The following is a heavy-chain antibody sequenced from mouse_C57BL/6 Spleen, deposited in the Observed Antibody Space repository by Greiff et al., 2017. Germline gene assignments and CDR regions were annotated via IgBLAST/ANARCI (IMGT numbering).Heavy chain of an antibody. V-gene: IGHV1-18*01. CDR1: GYTFTDYN. CDR2: INPNNGGT. Sequence: VQLQQSGPELVKPGASVKIPCKASGYTFTDYNMDWVKQSHGKSLEWIGDINPNNGGTIYNQKFKGKATLTVDKSSSTAYMELRSLTSEDTAVYYCARPAYDYDVGSLAYWGQGTLVTVSA. J-gene: IGHJ3*01. CDR3: ARPAYDYDVGSLAY. D-gene: IGHD2-4*01.